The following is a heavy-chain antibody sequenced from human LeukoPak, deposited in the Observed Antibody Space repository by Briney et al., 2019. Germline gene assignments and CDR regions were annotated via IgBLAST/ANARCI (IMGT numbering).Heavy chain of an antibody. V-gene: IGHV3-23*01. CDR1: GFTFSRYA. J-gene: IGHJ6*03. Sequence: GGSLRLSCAASGFTFSRYAMSWVRQAPGKGQEWVSAISGSGGSTYYADSVKGRFTISRDNSKNTLYLQMNSLRAEDTAVYYCAKEREWGIQLSYYYMDVWGKGTTVTVSS. CDR3: AKEREWGIQLSYYYMDV. D-gene: IGHD5-18*01. CDR2: ISGSGGST.